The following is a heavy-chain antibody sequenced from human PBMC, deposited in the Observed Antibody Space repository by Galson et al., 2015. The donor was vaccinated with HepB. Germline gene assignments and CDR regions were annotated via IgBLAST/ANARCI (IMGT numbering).Heavy chain of an antibody. CDR2: ISGSGTTT. Sequence: SLRLSCAASGFTFSSYAMTWVRQAPAKGLEWVSTISGSGTTTYYADSMKGRFTMSRDNSKNTVYLQMNGLRVEDTALYYCAKGWAAAAATNGMDVWCQGTTVTVFS. CDR3: AKGWAAAAATNGMDV. J-gene: IGHJ6*02. CDR1: GFTFSSYA. D-gene: IGHD6-13*01. V-gene: IGHV3-23*01.